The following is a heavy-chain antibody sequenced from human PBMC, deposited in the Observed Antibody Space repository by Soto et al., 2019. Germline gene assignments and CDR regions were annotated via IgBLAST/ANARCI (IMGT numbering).Heavy chain of an antibody. V-gene: IGHV1-18*01. CDR1: GYTSVSYG. Sequence: ASVKVSCKASGYTSVSYGISWVRQAPGQGLEWMGWNSAYNGNTNYAQKFQGRVTMTTDTSTSTAYMELRSLRSDDTAVYYCARMRDRRNDYWGQGPLVIVSS. CDR2: NSAYNGNT. CDR3: ARMRDRRNDY. J-gene: IGHJ4*02.